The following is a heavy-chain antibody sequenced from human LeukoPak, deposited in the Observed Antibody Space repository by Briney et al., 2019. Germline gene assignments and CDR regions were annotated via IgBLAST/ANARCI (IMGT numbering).Heavy chain of an antibody. CDR1: GFTFSSYW. CDR2: IKQDGSEK. CDR3: ARVEDYDILTGVDY. J-gene: IGHJ4*02. V-gene: IGHV3-7*01. Sequence: GGSLRLSCAASGFTFSSYWMSWVRQAPGKGLEWVANIKQDGSEKYYVDSVKGRFTISRDNAKNSLYLQMNSLRAEDTAVYYCARVEDYDILTGVDYWGQGTLVTVSS. D-gene: IGHD3-9*01.